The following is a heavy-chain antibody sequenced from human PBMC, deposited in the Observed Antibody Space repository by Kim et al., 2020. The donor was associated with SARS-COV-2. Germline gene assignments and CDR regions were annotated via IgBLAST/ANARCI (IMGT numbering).Heavy chain of an antibody. Sequence: SETLSLTCTVSGGSISSYYWSWIRQPPGKGLEWIGYIYYSGSTNYNPSLKSRVTISVDTSKNQFSLKLSSVTAADTAVYYCAREGVNSFDIWGQGTMVTVSS. J-gene: IGHJ3*02. D-gene: IGHD3-10*01. CDR2: IYYSGST. CDR3: AREGVNSFDI. V-gene: IGHV4-59*13. CDR1: GGSISSYY.